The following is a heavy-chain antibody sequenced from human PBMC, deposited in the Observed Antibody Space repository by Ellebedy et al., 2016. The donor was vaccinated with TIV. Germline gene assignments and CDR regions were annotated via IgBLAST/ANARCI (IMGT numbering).Heavy chain of an antibody. CDR1: GFTFDDYA. Sequence: GGSLRLSXAASGFTFDDYAMHWVRQAPGKGLEWVSGISWNSGSIGYADSVKGRFTISRDNAKNSLYLQMNSLRAEDTALYYCAKDEDTAMVNDAFDIWGQGTMVTVSS. D-gene: IGHD5-18*01. CDR3: AKDEDTAMVNDAFDI. V-gene: IGHV3-9*01. CDR2: ISWNSGSI. J-gene: IGHJ3*02.